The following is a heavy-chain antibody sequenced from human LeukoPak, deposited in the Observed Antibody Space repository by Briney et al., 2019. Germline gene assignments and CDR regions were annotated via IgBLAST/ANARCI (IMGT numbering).Heavy chain of an antibody. CDR2: IQYYGSNK. Sequence: GGSLRLSCAASGFTFSNYGMHWVRQAPGKGLEWVAFIQYYGSNKSYADSVKGRFTISSDNSKNTLYLQMNSLRAEDTALYYCAKGKCSSTSCYLSYYFDYWGQGTLVTVSS. V-gene: IGHV3-30*02. D-gene: IGHD2-2*01. CDR3: AKGKCSSTSCYLSYYFDY. J-gene: IGHJ4*02. CDR1: GFTFSNYG.